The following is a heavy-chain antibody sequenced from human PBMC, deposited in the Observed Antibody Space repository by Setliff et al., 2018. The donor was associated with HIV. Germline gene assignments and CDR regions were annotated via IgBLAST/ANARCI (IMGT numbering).Heavy chain of an antibody. CDR1: GGSISSYY. D-gene: IGHD3-3*01. J-gene: IGHJ4*02. V-gene: IGHV4-4*07. CDR2: IDTSEST. CDR3: TRGPEGVAGGDY. Sequence: PSETLSLTCTVSGGSISSYYWNWIRQSAGKGLEWIGRIDTSESTNYNPSLKSRVTMSVDTSNHQFSLKLSSVTAADTAIYYCTRGPEGVAGGDYWGQGILVTVSS.